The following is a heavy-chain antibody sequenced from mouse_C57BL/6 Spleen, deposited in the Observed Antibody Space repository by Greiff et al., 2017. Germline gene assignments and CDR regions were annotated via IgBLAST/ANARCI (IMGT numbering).Heavy chain of an antibody. J-gene: IGHJ3*01. CDR2: IDPENGDT. CDR1: GFTIKDDY. V-gene: IGHV14-4*01. Sequence: EVQLQQSGAELVRPGASVKLSCTASGFTIKDDYMHWVKQRPEQGLEWIGWIDPENGDTEYASKFQGKATITADTSSNTAYLQLSSLTSEDTAVYYWTTGDSAYWGQGPLVTVSA. CDR3: TTGDSAY.